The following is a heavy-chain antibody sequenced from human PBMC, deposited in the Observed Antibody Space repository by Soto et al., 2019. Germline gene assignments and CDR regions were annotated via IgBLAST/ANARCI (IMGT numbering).Heavy chain of an antibody. Sequence: SETLSLTCTVSGGSISSSSYYWGWIRQPPGKGLEWIGSIYYSGSTYYNPSLKSRVTISVDTSKNQFSLKLSSVTAADTAVYYCVRSYDSMDFDYWGQGTLVTVS. CDR2: IYYSGST. J-gene: IGHJ4*02. CDR1: GGSISSSSYY. V-gene: IGHV4-39*01. CDR3: VRSYDSMDFDY. D-gene: IGHD3-22*01.